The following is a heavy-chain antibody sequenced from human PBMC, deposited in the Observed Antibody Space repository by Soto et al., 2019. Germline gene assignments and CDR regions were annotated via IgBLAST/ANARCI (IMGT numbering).Heavy chain of an antibody. CDR1: GFTFSDYY. Sequence: QVQLVESGGGLVKPGGSLRLSCAASGFTFSDYYMSWIRQAPGKGLEWVSYISSSGSTIYYADSVKGRFTISRDNAKNSLYLQMNSLRAEDTAVYYCARGEWLLWFGELLPLPPLFDPWGQGTLVTVSS. V-gene: IGHV3-11*01. CDR2: ISSSGSTI. CDR3: ARGEWLLWFGELLPLPPLFDP. J-gene: IGHJ5*02. D-gene: IGHD3-10*01.